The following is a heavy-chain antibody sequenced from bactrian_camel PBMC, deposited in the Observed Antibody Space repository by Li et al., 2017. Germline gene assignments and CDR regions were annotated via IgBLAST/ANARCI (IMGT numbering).Heavy chain of an antibody. Sequence: GGESVQAGGSLRLSCEVSGYKGDCLGWYRQLPGRDRQAVARISTGGDDSFVAASVEGRFAISKDNANSKVYLQMNNLTPEDTGMYYCAADRYLSGCRSWHGFGYWGQGTQVTVS. CDR2: ISTGGDDS. V-gene: IGHV3S65*01. J-gene: IGHJ6*01. CDR1: GYKGDCL. CDR3: AADRYLSGCRSWHGFGY. D-gene: IGHD6*01.